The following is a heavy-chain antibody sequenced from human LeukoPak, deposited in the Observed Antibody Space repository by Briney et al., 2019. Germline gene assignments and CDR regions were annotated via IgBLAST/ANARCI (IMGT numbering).Heavy chain of an antibody. V-gene: IGHV3-48*03. D-gene: IGHD5-24*01. CDR1: GFTFSSYE. Sequence: GGSLRLSCAVSGFTFSSYEMNWVRQAPGKGLEWVSYISSSGNTIYYADSVKGRFTFSRDNAKNSLYLQMNSLRAEDTAVYYCARDMGWQQFDQWGQGTLVTVSS. J-gene: IGHJ4*02. CDR3: ARDMGWQQFDQ. CDR2: ISSSGNTI.